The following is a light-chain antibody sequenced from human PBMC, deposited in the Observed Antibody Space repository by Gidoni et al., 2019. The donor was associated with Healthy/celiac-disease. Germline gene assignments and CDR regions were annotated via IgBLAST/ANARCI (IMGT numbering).Light chain of an antibody. CDR3: QQSYSTLLT. CDR1: QSISSY. V-gene: IGKV1-39*01. CDR2: AAS. J-gene: IGKJ4*01. Sequence: IKLTHSPSSLSASVGDRVTITCRASQSISSYLNWYQQKPGKAPKLLIYAASSLQSGVPSRFSGSGSGTDFTLTISSLQPEDFATYYCQQSYSTLLTFGGGTKVEIK.